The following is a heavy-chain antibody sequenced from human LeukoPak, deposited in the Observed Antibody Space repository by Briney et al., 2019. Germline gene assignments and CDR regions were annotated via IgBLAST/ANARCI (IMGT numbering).Heavy chain of an antibody. CDR2: IDPNSGGT. J-gene: IGHJ4*02. CDR1: GYTFTGYH. D-gene: IGHD5-24*01. CDR3: AGDTGRDGYSFDY. V-gene: IGHV1-2*02. Sequence: ASVKVSCKASGYTFTGYHMHWVRQAPGQGLEWMGWIDPNSGGTNFVQKFQGRVTMTRDTSISTAYMELSRLRSDDTAVYYCAGDTGRDGYSFDYWGQGTLATVSS.